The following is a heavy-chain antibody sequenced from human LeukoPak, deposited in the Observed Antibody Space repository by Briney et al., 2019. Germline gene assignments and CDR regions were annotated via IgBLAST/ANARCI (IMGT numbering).Heavy chain of an antibody. D-gene: IGHD3-10*01. Sequence: LTGGSLRLSCVASGFTFSNYAMHWVRQAPGKGLEWVAVISYDGSNKYYADSVKGRFTISRDNSKNTLYLQMNSLRAEDTAVYYCANRYYYGSGSYNWFDPWGQGTLVTVSS. V-gene: IGHV3-30-3*01. J-gene: IGHJ5*02. CDR3: ANRYYYGSGSYNWFDP. CDR1: GFTFSNYA. CDR2: ISYDGSNK.